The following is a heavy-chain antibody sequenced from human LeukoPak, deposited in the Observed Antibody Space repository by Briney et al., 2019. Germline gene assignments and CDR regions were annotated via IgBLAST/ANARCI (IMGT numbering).Heavy chain of an antibody. CDR1: GYPFTTWE. J-gene: IGHJ4*02. D-gene: IGHD5-24*01. CDR2: VHPNSGNT. Sequence: ASVKVSCRTSGYPFTTWEINWVRQAAGQGLEWMGWVHPNSGNTAYAQKFQGRVTMTRDTSISTAYMELSSLRSEDTAVYYCASTGMATIYTPFDYWGQGTLVTVSS. CDR3: ASTGMATIYTPFDY. V-gene: IGHV1-8*01.